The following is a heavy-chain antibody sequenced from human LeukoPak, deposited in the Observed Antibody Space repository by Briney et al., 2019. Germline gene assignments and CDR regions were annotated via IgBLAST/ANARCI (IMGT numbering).Heavy chain of an antibody. V-gene: IGHV1-2*02. CDR1: GYTLTGYY. CDR3: ARDSLSGSSDY. Sequence: ASVKVSCKASGYTLTGYYIHWVRQAPGQGLEWMGLMNPNSGDTTYAQKFQGRVTMTRDTSISTAYMELNRLRSDETAVYYCARDSLSGSSDYWGQGTLVTVSS. D-gene: IGHD1-26*01. CDR2: MNPNSGDT. J-gene: IGHJ4*02.